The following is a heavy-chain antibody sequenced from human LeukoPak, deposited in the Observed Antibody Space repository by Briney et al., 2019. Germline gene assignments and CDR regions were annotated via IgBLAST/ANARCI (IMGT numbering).Heavy chain of an antibody. CDR3: VKDANYFDSGSYMVPFDS. V-gene: IGHV3-23*01. CDR2: MGGSGGKT. CDR1: GFTFSRCD. Sequence: GGSLRLSCAASGFTFSRCDMGWVRQIPGKGLEWVAGMGGSGGKTYYADPEKGRFNISRDNSKNSLYLQLNSRRSDDTAIYYCVKDANYFDSGSYMVPFDSGGQGTLVTVSS. D-gene: IGHD3-22*01. J-gene: IGHJ4*02.